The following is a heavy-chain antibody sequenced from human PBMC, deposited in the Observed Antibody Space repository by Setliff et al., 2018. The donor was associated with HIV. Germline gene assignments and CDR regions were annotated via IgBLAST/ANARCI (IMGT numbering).Heavy chain of an antibody. Sequence: ASVKVSCKASGYTFTGYYMHWVRQAPGQGLEWMGWINPNSGGTNYAQKFQGWVTMTRDTSISTAYMELSRLRSDDTAVYYCARDHQTMLWLDYWGQGALVTVSS. CDR1: GYTFTGYY. J-gene: IGHJ4*02. V-gene: IGHV1-2*04. CDR2: INPNSGGT. D-gene: IGHD2-21*01. CDR3: ARDHQTMLWLDY.